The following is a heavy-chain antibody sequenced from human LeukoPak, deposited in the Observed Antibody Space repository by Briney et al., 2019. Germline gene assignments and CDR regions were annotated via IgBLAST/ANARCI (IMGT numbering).Heavy chain of an antibody. CDR1: GGSFSGYY. D-gene: IGHD1-1*01. CDR3: ARKTTGTMSPYFDY. J-gene: IGHJ4*02. CDR2: INHSGTT. Sequence: SETLSLTCAVYGGSFSGYYWSWIRQPPGKGLEWIGEINHSGTTNYNPSLKSRVTISVDTSRNQFSLKLSSVTAADTAAYYCARKTTGTMSPYFDYWGQGTLVTVSS. V-gene: IGHV4-34*01.